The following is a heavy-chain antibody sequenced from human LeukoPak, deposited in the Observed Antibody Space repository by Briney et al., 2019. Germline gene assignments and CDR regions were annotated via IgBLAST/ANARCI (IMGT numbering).Heavy chain of an antibody. Sequence: PSETLSLTCTVSGGSISSSSYYWGWIRQPPGKGLEWIGSIYYSGSTYYNPSLKSRVTISVDTSKNQFSLKLSSVTAADTAVYYCARDPDSSGYYGGYWGQGTLVTVSS. J-gene: IGHJ4*02. CDR2: IYYSGST. CDR3: ARDPDSSGYYGGY. D-gene: IGHD3-22*01. V-gene: IGHV4-39*07. CDR1: GGSISSSSYY.